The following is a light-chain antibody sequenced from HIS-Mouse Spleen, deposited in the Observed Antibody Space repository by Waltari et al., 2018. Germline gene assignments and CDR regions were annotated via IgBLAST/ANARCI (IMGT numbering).Light chain of an antibody. CDR2: KAS. Sequence: DIQMTQSPSTLSASVGDRVTITCRDSQSISSWLAWYQQKPGKAPQLLSYKASSLEIGVPSRVSGSGSGTEFTLTISSLQPDEFATYFCQQYNSYSRPFGQGTKVEIK. CDR3: QQYNSYSRP. J-gene: IGKJ1*01. CDR1: QSISSW. V-gene: IGKV1-5*03.